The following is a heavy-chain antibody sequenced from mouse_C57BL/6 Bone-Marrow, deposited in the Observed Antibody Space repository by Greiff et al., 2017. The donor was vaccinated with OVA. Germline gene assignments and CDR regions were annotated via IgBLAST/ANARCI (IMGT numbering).Heavy chain of an antibody. CDR2: IHPNSGST. CDR1: GYTFTSYW. V-gene: IGHV1-64*01. D-gene: IGHD2-5*01. CDR3: ARRAYSNYCGYFDV. Sequence: QVQLQQPGAELVKPGASVKLSCTASGYTFTSYWMHWVKQRPGQGLEWIGMIHPNSGSTNYNEKFKSKATLTVDNSSSTAYMQLSSLTSEDSAIYYCARRAYSNYCGYFDVCGTGTTVTVSS. J-gene: IGHJ1*03.